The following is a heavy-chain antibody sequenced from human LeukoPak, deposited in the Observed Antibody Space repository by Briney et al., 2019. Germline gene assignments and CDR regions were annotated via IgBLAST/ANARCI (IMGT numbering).Heavy chain of an antibody. CDR2: IYHSGST. Sequence: PSETLSLTCTVSGGSMIRTDYYWGWIRQPPGKGLEWIGSIYHSGSTYYNPSLESRVSVSVDTSKSQFSLRLSSVTAADTAVYYCARHHRSHQPSGYYYDSSGQSGFDYWGQGTLVTVSS. D-gene: IGHD3-22*01. CDR1: GGSMIRTDYY. J-gene: IGHJ4*02. CDR3: ARHHRSHQPSGYYYDSSGQSGFDY. V-gene: IGHV4-39*01.